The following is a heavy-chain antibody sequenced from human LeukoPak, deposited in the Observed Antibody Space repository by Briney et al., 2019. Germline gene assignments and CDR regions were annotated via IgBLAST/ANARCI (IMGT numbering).Heavy chain of an antibody. CDR1: GASVRNEY. Sequence: PSETLSLTCTVSGASVRNEYWSWIRQPPGKELEWIGYIHYSGSSNYHPSLGSRVTISLDTSKNQFSLKLSSVTAADTAVYYCARASPGIAAAGYDYWGQGTLVTVSS. CDR2: IHYSGSS. CDR3: ARASPGIAAAGYDY. J-gene: IGHJ4*02. V-gene: IGHV4-59*08. D-gene: IGHD6-13*01.